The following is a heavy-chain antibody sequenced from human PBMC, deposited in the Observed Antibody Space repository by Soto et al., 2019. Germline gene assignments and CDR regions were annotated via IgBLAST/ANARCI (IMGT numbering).Heavy chain of an antibody. CDR1: GYTLTELS. V-gene: IGHV1-24*01. Sequence: GASVKVSCKVSGYTLTELSMHWVRQAPGKGLEWMGGFDPEDGETIYAQEFQGRVTMTEDTSTDTAYMELSSLRSEDTAVYYCATGISGNDAFDIWGQGTMVTVSS. CDR3: ATGISGNDAFDI. J-gene: IGHJ3*02. CDR2: FDPEDGET. D-gene: IGHD1-26*01.